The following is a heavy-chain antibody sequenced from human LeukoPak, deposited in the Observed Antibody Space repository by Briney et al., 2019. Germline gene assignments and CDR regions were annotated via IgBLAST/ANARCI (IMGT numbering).Heavy chain of an antibody. CDR3: ARGYYDFWSGSGQPNWSDP. Sequence: GGSLRLSCAASGFTFSSYEMNWVRQAPGKGLEWVSYISSSGSTIYYADSVKGRFTISRDNAKNSLYLQMNSLRAEDTAVYYCARGYYDFWSGSGQPNWSDPWGQGTLVTVSS. CDR2: ISSSGSTI. J-gene: IGHJ5*02. V-gene: IGHV3-48*03. D-gene: IGHD3-3*01. CDR1: GFTFSSYE.